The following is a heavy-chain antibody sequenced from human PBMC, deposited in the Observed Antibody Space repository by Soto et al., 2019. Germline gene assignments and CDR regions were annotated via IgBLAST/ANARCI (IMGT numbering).Heavy chain of an antibody. J-gene: IGHJ4*02. CDR2: ISSSSSYI. V-gene: IGHV3-21*01. CDR1: GFTFSSYS. Sequence: EVQLLESGGGLVKPGGSLRLSCAASGFTFSSYSMNWVRQAPGKGLEWVSSISSSSSYIYYADSVKGRFTISRDNAKNSLYLQMNSLRAEDTAVYYCASAEYYYDSSGWYYWGQGTLVTVSS. CDR3: ASAEYYYDSSGWYY. D-gene: IGHD3-22*01.